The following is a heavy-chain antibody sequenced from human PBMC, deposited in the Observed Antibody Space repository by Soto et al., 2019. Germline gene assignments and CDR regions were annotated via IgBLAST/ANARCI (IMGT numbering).Heavy chain of an antibody. D-gene: IGHD2-15*01. J-gene: IGHJ5*02. CDR1: GITLSNYW. CDR3: VRRGYCGGGSCSALGDP. CDR2: INSDGSSI. Sequence: EVQLVESGGGLVQPGGSLRLSCAASGITLSNYWMHWVRQAPGKGLVWVSRINSDGSSISYADSVKGRFTISRDNAKNTGYLQMNSLGAEDTAMYYCVRRGYCGGGSCSALGDPWGQGTLVTVSS. V-gene: IGHV3-74*01.